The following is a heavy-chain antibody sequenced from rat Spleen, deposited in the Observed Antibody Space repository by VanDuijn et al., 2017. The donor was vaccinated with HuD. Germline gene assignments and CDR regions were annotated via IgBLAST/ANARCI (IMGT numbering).Heavy chain of an antibody. CDR1: GFTFSDYY. Sequence: EVQLVESDGGLVQPGRSLKLSCAASGFTFSDYYMAWVRQAPTKGLEWVATISYDGSSTYYRDSVKGRFTISRDNAKSTLYLQMDSLRFEDTATYYCARHDSGYVMDAGGQGASVTVSS. V-gene: IGHV5-29*01. CDR3: ARHDSGYVMDA. J-gene: IGHJ4*01. CDR2: ISYDGSST. D-gene: IGHD4-3*01.